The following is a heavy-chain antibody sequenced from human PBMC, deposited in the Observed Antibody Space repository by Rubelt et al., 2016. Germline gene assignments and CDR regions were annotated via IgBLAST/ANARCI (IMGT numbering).Heavy chain of an antibody. J-gene: IGHJ4*02. D-gene: IGHD6-19*01. CDR1: GYTFTTYG. CDR2: ISAYHGNT. V-gene: IGHV1-18*01. CDR3: ARGGIEVAGTLDY. Sequence: QVQLVQSGAEVKKPGASVKVSCKASGYTFTTYGINWVRQAPGQGLEWMGWISAYHGNTNHAQKVQGGVTRTTDTSTSTAYMELRSLRSDETAVYYCARGGIEVAGTLDYWGQGTLVTVSS.